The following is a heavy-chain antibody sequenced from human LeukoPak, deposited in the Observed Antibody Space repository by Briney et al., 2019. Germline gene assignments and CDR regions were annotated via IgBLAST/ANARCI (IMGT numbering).Heavy chain of an antibody. Sequence: GGSLRLSCAASGFTFDTYSMTWVRQAPGKGLEWISHISAASHGIKYVASVKGRFTISRDNAKNSLYLQMNSLRAEDTAVYYCARVSFVGTGDYWGQGTLVTVSS. J-gene: IGHJ4*02. CDR1: GFTFDTYS. CDR3: ARVSFVGTGDY. V-gene: IGHV3-48*04. D-gene: IGHD2-21*02. CDR2: ISAASHGI.